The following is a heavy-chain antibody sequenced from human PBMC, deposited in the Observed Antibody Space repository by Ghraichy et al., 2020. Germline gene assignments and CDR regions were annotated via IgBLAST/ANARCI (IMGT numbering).Heavy chain of an antibody. CDR3: ARDRRNSGTFAGYYGMDV. V-gene: IGHV3-53*01. CDR2: IYSGGST. Sequence: GGSLRLSCAASGFTVSSNYMSWVRQAPGKGLEWVSVIYSGGSTYYADSVKGRFTISRDNSKNTLYLQMNSLRAEDTAVYYCARDRRNSGTFAGYYGMDVWGQGTTVTVSS. CDR1: GFTVSSNY. J-gene: IGHJ6*02. D-gene: IGHD1-14*01.